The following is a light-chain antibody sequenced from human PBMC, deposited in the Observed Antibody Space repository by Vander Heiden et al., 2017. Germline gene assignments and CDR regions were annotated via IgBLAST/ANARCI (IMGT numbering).Light chain of an antibody. J-gene: IGLJ2*01. CDR3: CSYAGSYTVI. CDR1: SSDVGDYNY. CDR2: DVI. Sequence: QSALTQPHSVSGSPGPSVTISCTGTSSDVGDYNYVSWYQQHPGKAPKLMMYDVIRRPSGVPDRVSGSKSGNTASLTIAGLQVEDDADYFCCSYAGSYTVIFGGGTKLNVI. V-gene: IGLV2-11*01.